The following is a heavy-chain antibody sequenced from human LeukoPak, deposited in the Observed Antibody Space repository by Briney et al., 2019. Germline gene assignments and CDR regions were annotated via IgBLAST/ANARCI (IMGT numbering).Heavy chain of an antibody. CDR1: GFTFNRYW. V-gene: IGHV3-7*01. J-gene: IGHJ3*02. CDR3: ARGVPDVVVIDAFDI. Sequence: PGGSLRLSCAASGFTFNRYWMSWVRQAPGKGLEWVANIKEDGSRKEYVNSVKGRFTISRDNAKNSLYLQMNSLRAEDTAVYYCARGVPDVVVIDAFDIWGQGTMVTVSS. D-gene: IGHD2-21*01. CDR2: IKEDGSRK.